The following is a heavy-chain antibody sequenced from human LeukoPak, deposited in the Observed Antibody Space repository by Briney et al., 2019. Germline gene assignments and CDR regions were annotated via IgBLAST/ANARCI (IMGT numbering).Heavy chain of an antibody. CDR1: GDSVSSNSGV. CDR2: TYYRSKWYN. CDR3: ASGIAVAGAPSHDY. J-gene: IGHJ4*02. D-gene: IGHD6-19*01. V-gene: IGHV6-1*01. Sequence: SQTLSLTCAISGDSVSSNSGVWNWIRQSPSRGLEWLGRTYYRSKWYNEYAVSVKSRITINPDTSKNQFSLQLTSVTPEDTAVYYCASGIAVAGAPSHDYWGQGTLVTVSS.